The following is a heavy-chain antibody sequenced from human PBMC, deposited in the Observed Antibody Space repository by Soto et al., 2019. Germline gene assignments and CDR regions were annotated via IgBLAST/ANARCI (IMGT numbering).Heavy chain of an antibody. CDR3: AKSPGLVHKDRYFDY. D-gene: IGHD6-6*01. CDR1: GFTFSSYA. CDR2: ISGSGGST. J-gene: IGHJ4*02. Sequence: GGSLRLSCAASGFTFSSYAMSWVRQAPGKGLAWVSAISGSGGSTYYADSVKGRFTISRDNSKNTLYLQMNSLGAEDTAVYYCAKSPGLVHKDRYFDYWGQGTLVTVSS. V-gene: IGHV3-23*01.